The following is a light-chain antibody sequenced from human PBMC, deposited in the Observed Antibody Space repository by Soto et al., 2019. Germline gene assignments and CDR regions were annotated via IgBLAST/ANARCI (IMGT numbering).Light chain of an antibody. V-gene: IGKV1-5*03. CDR3: QQYNTSSIT. CDR2: KAS. Sequence: DIQMTQSPSTLSASVGDRVTITCRASQSISTWLAWYQQKPGKAPKLLIYKASSLESGVPSRFSGSGSGTEFALTSSSLQPDDFATYYCQQYNTSSITFGGGTKVEIK. CDR1: QSISTW. J-gene: IGKJ4*01.